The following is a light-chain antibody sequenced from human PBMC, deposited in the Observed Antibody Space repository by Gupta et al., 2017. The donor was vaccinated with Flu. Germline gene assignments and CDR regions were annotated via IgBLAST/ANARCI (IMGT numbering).Light chain of an antibody. J-gene: IGKJ1*01. CDR2: SAS. CDR3: QQTQNFPRT. Sequence: DIQMTQFPSSVSASVGDRVTLTCQASQDISNGVVWYQQVPGKAPKILIFSASTLASGVPSRFNGSGSGTEFTLTINSLQAEDFATYCCQQTQNFPRTFGQGTRLEVK. V-gene: IGKV1-12*01. CDR1: QDISNG.